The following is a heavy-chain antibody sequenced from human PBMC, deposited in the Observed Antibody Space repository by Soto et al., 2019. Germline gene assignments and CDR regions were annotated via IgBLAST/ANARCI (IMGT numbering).Heavy chain of an antibody. V-gene: IGHV3-20*04. CDR2: ITWNGATT. D-gene: IGHD6-19*01. CDR1: GFTFDDHG. CDR3: ARDGGVVVAVDACDV. J-gene: IGHJ3*01. Sequence: ESGGGVVRPGGSLRLSCAASGFTFDDHGMTWVRQAPGKGLEWVSGITWNGATTGYADSVKGRFTIARDNAKNSLYLQMNSLRVEDTALYYCARDGGVVVAVDACDVWGQGTMVTVSS.